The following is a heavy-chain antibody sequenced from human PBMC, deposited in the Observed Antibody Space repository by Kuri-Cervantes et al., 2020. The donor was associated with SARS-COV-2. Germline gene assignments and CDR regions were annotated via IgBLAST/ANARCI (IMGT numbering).Heavy chain of an antibody. CDR3: ARSGVSAATGYYYYYMDV. CDR2: IYSGGST. V-gene: IGHV3-53*01. Sequence: GESLKISCAASGFTVSGNYMSWVRQAPGKGLEWVSVIYSGGSTYYADSVKGRFTISRDNSRNTLYLQMNSLRAEDTAVYYCARSGVSAATGYYYYYMDVWGKGTTVTVSS. J-gene: IGHJ6*03. D-gene: IGHD1-14*01. CDR1: GFTVSGNY.